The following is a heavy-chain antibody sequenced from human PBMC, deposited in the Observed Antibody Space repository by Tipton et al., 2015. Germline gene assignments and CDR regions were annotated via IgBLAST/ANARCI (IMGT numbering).Heavy chain of an antibody. CDR2: IHYRGIT. Sequence: TLSLTCTVSGGSISNGAYYWSWIRQYPGKGLEWLGHIHYRGITHYNPSLQSRVTMSVDTSKNHFSLNLTSVTAADTAVYYCARHRNYALWSADPYEIDVWGQGTTVAVSS. CDR1: GGSISNGAYY. D-gene: IGHD3-3*01. CDR3: ARHRNYALWSADPYEIDV. V-gene: IGHV4-31*03. J-gene: IGHJ6*02.